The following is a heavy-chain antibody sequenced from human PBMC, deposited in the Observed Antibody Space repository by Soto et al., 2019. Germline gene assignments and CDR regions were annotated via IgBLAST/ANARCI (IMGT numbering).Heavy chain of an antibody. J-gene: IGHJ6*02. CDR2: ISGSGGST. CDR1: GFTFSSYA. CDR3: AKDSEVYASSYYYYGMDV. D-gene: IGHD2-8*01. V-gene: IGHV3-23*01. Sequence: PGGSLRLSCAASGFTFSSYAMSWVRQAPGKGLEWVSAISGSGGSTYYADSVKGRFTISRDNSKNTLYLQMNSLRAEDTAVYYCAKDSEVYASSYYYYGMDVWGQGTTVTVSS.